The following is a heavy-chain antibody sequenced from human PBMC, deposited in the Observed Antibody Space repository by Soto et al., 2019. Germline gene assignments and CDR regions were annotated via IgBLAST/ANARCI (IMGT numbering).Heavy chain of an antibody. CDR3: ARKPYYDILIGDYTRYYHYGMDV. V-gene: IGHV1-69*13. Sequence: SVKVSCKASGGTFSSYAISWVRQAPGQGLEWMGGIIPIFGTANYAQKFQGRVTITADESTSTAYMELSSLRSEDTAVYYCARKPYYDILIGDYTRYYHYGMDVWGQGTTVTVSS. J-gene: IGHJ6*02. CDR1: GGTFSSYA. CDR2: IIPIFGTA. D-gene: IGHD3-9*01.